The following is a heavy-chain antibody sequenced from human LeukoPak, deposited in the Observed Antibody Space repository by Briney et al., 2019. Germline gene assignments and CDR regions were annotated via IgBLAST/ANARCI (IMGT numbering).Heavy chain of an antibody. V-gene: IGHV1-18*01. D-gene: IGHD5-24*01. Sequence: ASVKVSYKASGSTFTTYGISWVRQAPGQGLEWMGWISAYNGNTNFAQKLQGRVTMTTDTSTSTAYMELRSLRSDDTAVYYCARFLVRGGYNFFEYSGPRGQGT. CDR2: ISAYNGNT. J-gene: IGHJ4*03. CDR1: GSTFTTYG. CDR3: ARFLVRGGYNFFEYSGP.